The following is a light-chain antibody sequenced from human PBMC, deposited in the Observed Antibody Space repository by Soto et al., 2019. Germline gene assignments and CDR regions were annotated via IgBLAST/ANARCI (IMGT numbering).Light chain of an antibody. V-gene: IGLV1-51*01. CDR3: GTWDSGLSAV. CDR2: DNN. Sequence: QSVLTQPPSVSAAPGQKATISCSGTSSNIGSNYVSWYQHLPGAAPKVLIYDNNKRSSGIPDRFSGSQSGTLATLDITGLQTGDEADYYCGTWDSGLSAVFGGGTKVTVL. CDR1: SSNIGSNY. J-gene: IGLJ2*01.